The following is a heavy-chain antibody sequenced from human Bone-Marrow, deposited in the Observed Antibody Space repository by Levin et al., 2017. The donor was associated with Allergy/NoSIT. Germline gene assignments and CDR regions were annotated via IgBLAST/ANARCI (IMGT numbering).Heavy chain of an antibody. CDR1: GGTFSSYA. D-gene: IGHD3-22*01. Sequence: KISCKASGGTFSSYAISWVRQAPGQGLEWMGGIIPIFGTANYAQKFQGRVTITADESTSTAYMELSSLRSEDTAVYYCARDYYDSSGYYSSWGQGTLVTVSS. J-gene: IGHJ4*02. CDR2: IIPIFGTA. CDR3: ARDYYDSSGYYSS. V-gene: IGHV1-69*01.